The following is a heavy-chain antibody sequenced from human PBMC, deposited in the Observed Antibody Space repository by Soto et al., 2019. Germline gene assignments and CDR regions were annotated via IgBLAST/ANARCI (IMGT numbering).Heavy chain of an antibody. CDR3: ARARKGSSWYYFDY. D-gene: IGHD6-13*01. CDR1: GFTFSSYW. Sequence: VQLVESGGGVVQPGRSLRLSCAASGFTFSSYWMSWVRQAPGKGLEWVANIKQDGSEKYYVDSVKGRFTISRDNAKNSLYLQMNSLRAEDTAVYYCARARKGSSWYYFDYWGQGTLVTVSS. CDR2: IKQDGSEK. J-gene: IGHJ4*02. V-gene: IGHV3-7*01.